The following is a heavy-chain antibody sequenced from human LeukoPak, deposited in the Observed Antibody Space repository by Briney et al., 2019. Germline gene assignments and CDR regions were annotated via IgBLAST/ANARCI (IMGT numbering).Heavy chain of an antibody. J-gene: IGHJ4*02. Sequence: SETLSLTCTVSGGSISSYYWSWIRQPPGKGLEWIGYIYYSGTTNYNPSLRSRVTISVDTSKNQFSLKLNSVTAADTAVYYCARVPPAIDYWGQGTLVTVSS. CDR2: IYYSGTT. CDR3: ARVPPAIDY. V-gene: IGHV4-59*01. CDR1: GGSISSYY.